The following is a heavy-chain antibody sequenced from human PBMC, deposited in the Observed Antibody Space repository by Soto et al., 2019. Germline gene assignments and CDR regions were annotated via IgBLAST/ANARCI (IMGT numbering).Heavy chain of an antibody. CDR2: INAYTGNT. CDR1: GYTFSSYG. Sequence: QVQLVQSGAEVKKPGASVKVSCKASGYTFSSYGFSWVRQAPGQGLEWMGWINAYTGNTNYAHKLQGRVTMTTDPSTSTAYIELTRLRSDDTAVYYCARTLTPIDYWGQGTLVTVAS. CDR3: ARTLTPIDY. V-gene: IGHV1-18*01. D-gene: IGHD7-27*01. J-gene: IGHJ4*02.